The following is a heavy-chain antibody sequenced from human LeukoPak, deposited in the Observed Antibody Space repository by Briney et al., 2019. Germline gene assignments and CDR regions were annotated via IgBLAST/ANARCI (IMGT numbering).Heavy chain of an antibody. CDR1: GYTFRGNY. Sequence: RASVKVSCKASGYTFRGNYVHWLRQAPGQGLEWMGWIDANNGDTKSAQKFQGRVTMSRDTSISTAYIDLSSLSPDDAAVYYCARDPSSVTLYYFDYWGQGTLVTVSS. D-gene: IGHD4-11*01. CDR3: ARDPSSVTLYYFDY. CDR2: IDANNGDT. J-gene: IGHJ4*02. V-gene: IGHV1-2*02.